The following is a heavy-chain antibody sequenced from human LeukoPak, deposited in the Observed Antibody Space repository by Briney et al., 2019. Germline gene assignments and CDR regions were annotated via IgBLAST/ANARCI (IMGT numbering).Heavy chain of an antibody. V-gene: IGHV3-30-3*01. Sequence: PGGSLRLSCAASGFTFTIYAMDWVRQAPGKGLEWVAAISYDGGNEYYTDSVKGRFTMSRDNSKNTLYLQMNSLRVEDTAVYYCARVRVGATTGDTFDIWGQGTLVTVSS. CDR1: GFTFTIYA. D-gene: IGHD1-26*01. CDR3: ARVRVGATTGDTFDI. CDR2: ISYDGGNE. J-gene: IGHJ3*02.